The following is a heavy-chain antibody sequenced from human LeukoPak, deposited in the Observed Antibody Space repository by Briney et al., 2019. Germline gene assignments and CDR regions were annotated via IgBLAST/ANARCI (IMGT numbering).Heavy chain of an antibody. Sequence: ASVKVSCKASGYTFTSYGISWVRQAPGQGLEWMGWISAYNGNTNYAQKLQGRVTMTTDTSTSTAYMELRSLRSDDTAVYYCARSMYHLTYYYGSGSYYHLDYWGQGTLVTVSP. CDR2: ISAYNGNT. CDR3: ARSMYHLTYYYGSGSYYHLDY. J-gene: IGHJ4*02. D-gene: IGHD3-10*01. CDR1: GYTFTSYG. V-gene: IGHV1-18*04.